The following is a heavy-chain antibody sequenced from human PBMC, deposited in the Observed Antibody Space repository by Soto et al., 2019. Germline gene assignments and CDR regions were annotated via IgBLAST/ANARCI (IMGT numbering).Heavy chain of an antibody. D-gene: IGHD3-22*01. V-gene: IGHV4-59*01. J-gene: IGHJ4*02. CDR2: VYFSGST. CDR1: GGSITNSH. CDR3: AAYDSEGYFDY. Sequence: SETLSLTCTVSGGSITNSHWSWIRQPPGKGLEWIGYVYFSGSTKYNPSFKSRVTMSIDTSKNEFSLRLISVTAADSAAYFCAAYDSEGYFDYWGQGALVTVSS.